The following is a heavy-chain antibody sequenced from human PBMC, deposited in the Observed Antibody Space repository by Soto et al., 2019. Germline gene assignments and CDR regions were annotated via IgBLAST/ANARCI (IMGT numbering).Heavy chain of an antibody. CDR3: AIEMYYYDSSGQSDAFEI. D-gene: IGHD3-22*01. Sequence: QLQLVQSGAGVKKPGASVKVSCKASGYTFTSYNINWVRQATGQGLEWMGWMNPYSGNTAYAQKFQGRVTMTRNTSISTAYMELSSLRSEDTAVYYCAIEMYYYDSSGQSDAFEIWGQGTMVTVSS. J-gene: IGHJ3*02. V-gene: IGHV1-8*01. CDR2: MNPYSGNT. CDR1: GYTFTSYN.